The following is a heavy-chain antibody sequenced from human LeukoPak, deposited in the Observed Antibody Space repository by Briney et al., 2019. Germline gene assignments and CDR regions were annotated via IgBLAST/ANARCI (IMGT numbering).Heavy chain of an antibody. V-gene: IGHV3-7*03. CDR1: GFTFSTYW. CDR3: ARGRRDCSGDCYVAFDI. D-gene: IGHD2-21*02. Sequence: GGSLRLSCAASGFTFSTYWMTWVRQAPGKGLEWVANINEDGGGRYYVDSVKGRFTISRDNAKNSVHLQMDSLRAEDTAVYYCARGRRDCSGDCYVAFDIWGQGTMVTVSS. J-gene: IGHJ3*02. CDR2: INEDGGGR.